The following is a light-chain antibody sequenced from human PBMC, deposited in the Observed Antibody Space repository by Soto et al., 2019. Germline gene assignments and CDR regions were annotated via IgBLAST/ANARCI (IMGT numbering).Light chain of an antibody. CDR1: QSVSSSY. CDR2: GAS. CDR3: QQYDSSSEIT. V-gene: IGKV3-20*01. Sequence: EIVLTQSPGTLSLSPGERATLSCRASQSVSSSYLAWYQQKPGQAPRLLIYGASSRATGIPDRFSGSGSGTDFSLTISRLEPEAVAVYYCQQYDSSSEITFGQGTRLEIK. J-gene: IGKJ5*01.